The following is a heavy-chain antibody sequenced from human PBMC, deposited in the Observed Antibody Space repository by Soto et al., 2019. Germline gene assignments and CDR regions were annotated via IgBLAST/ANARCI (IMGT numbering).Heavy chain of an antibody. J-gene: IGHJ4*02. V-gene: IGHV3-23*01. CDR1: GLTFRNYV. CDR2: ISGSGGRS. D-gene: IGHD3-16*01. Sequence: EVQLLDSGGGLVQPGGSLRLSCEASGLTFRNYVRTWVRKGPGRGLEGVSGISGSGGRSYYADSVKGRFTISRDNSKSTLYLQMNSLRAEDTAVYYCAKAYFVWSSEQPYYFDYWGQGTLVTVSS. CDR3: AKAYFVWSSEQPYYFDY.